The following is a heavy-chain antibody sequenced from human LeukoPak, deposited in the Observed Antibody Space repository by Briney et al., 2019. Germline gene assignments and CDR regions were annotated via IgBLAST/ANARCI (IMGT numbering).Heavy chain of an antibody. J-gene: IGHJ4*02. Sequence: GGSLRLSCAASGFTFSSYTMSWVRQAPGKGLEWVSAISGSGGSTYYADSVKGRFTISRDNSKNTLYLQMNSLRAEDTAVYYCARPAPDQYYYDSSGYFDYWGQGTLVTVSS. CDR2: ISGSGGST. CDR3: ARPAPDQYYYDSSGYFDY. CDR1: GFTFSSYT. D-gene: IGHD3-22*01. V-gene: IGHV3-23*01.